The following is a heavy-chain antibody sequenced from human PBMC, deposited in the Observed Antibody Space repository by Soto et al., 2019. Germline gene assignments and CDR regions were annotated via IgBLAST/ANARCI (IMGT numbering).Heavy chain of an antibody. V-gene: IGHV3-30*18. CDR3: AKIKPLREYSDLDAFDI. D-gene: IGHD5-12*01. CDR2: ISYDGSNK. CDR1: GFSFSSYG. Sequence: GGSLRLSCAASGFSFSSYGMHWVRQAPGKGLEWVAVISYDGSNKYYADSVKGRFTISRDNSKNTLYLQMNSLRAEDTAVYYCAKIKPLREYSDLDAFDIWGQGTMVTVSS. J-gene: IGHJ3*02.